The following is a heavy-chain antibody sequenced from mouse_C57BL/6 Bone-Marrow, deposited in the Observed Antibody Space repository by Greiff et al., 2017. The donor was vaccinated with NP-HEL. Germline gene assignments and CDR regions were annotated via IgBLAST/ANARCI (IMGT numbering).Heavy chain of an antibody. V-gene: IGHV1-83*01. CDR3: RGYSNYSSIFAY. Sequence: VQLQQSGPELVKPGASVKMSCKASGYTFTDYYMHWVKQKPGKGLEWIGEIYPGSGNTYYNEKFKGKATLTADTSSRTAYMQLSSLTSEDSAVYFCARGYSNYSSIFAYWGQGPLVTVSA. CDR1: YTFTDYYM. J-gene: IGHJ3*01. CDR2: YPGSGNTY. D-gene: IGHD2-5*01.